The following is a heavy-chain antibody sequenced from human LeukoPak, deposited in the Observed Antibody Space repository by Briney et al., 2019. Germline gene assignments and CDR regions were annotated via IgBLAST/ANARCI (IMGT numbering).Heavy chain of an antibody. CDR3: AKTRVHIVATIGDYYYYMDV. CDR1: GFTFSSYA. Sequence: GGSLRLSCAASGFTFSSYAMSWVRQAPGKGLEWVSAISGSGGSTYYADSVKGRFTISRDNSKNTLYLQMNSLRAEDTAVYYCAKTRVHIVATIGDYYYYMDVWGKGTTVTVSS. J-gene: IGHJ6*03. CDR2: ISGSGGST. D-gene: IGHD5-12*01. V-gene: IGHV3-23*01.